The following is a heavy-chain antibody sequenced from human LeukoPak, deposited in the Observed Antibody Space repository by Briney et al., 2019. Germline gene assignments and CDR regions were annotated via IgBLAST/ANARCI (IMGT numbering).Heavy chain of an antibody. CDR2: ISYSGST. J-gene: IGHJ5*02. Sequence: PSETLSLTCTVSGGSISSSSYYWGWIRQPPGKGLEWIGSISYSGSTYYNPSLKSRVTISVDTSKNQFSLKLSSVTAADTAVYYCARAYYDSSGYYFGWFDPWGQGTLVTVSS. CDR1: GGSISSSSYY. D-gene: IGHD3-22*01. V-gene: IGHV4-39*07. CDR3: ARAYYDSSGYYFGWFDP.